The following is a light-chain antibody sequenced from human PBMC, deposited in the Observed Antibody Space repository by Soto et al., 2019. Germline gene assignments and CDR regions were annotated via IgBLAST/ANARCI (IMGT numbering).Light chain of an antibody. CDR2: EVS. CDR3: CSYAGSSTSPYV. Sequence: QSALTRAASVSGSRGQSITITCTGTGSDVGSYNLVSWYQQHPGKAPKLMIYEVSKRPSGVSNRFSGSKSGNTASLTISGLQAEDEADYYCCSYAGSSTSPYVFGTGTKVTVL. V-gene: IGLV2-23*02. CDR1: GSDVGSYNL. J-gene: IGLJ1*01.